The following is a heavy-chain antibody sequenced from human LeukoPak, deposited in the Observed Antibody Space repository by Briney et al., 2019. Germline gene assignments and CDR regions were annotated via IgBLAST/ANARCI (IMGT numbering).Heavy chain of an antibody. CDR1: GASISNSY. J-gene: IGHJ3*02. D-gene: IGHD6-19*01. V-gene: IGHV4-59*01. Sequence: PSETLSLTCTVSGASISNSYWNWIRQPPGKGLEWIGYISRSGSTNYSPSLRDRVTISVDTSQRHFSLNLISVTSADTAVYYCARDGYDNGWYAFDIWGQGIMVTVSS. CDR3: ARDGYDNGWYAFDI. CDR2: ISRSGST.